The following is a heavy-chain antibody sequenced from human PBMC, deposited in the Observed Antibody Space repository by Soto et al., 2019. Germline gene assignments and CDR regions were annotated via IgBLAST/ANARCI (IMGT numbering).Heavy chain of an antibody. V-gene: IGHV3-30-3*01. Sequence: CLRLSCAACGFTFSSYAMHWVRQAPGKGLEWVAVISYDGSNKYYADSVKGRFTISRDNSKNTLYLQMNSLRAEDTAVYYCAREYDPVDIKPWFDPWGQRTLVTVSS. CDR1: GFTFSSYA. CDR2: ISYDGSNK. J-gene: IGHJ5*02. CDR3: AREYDPVDIKPWFDP. D-gene: IGHD5-12*01.